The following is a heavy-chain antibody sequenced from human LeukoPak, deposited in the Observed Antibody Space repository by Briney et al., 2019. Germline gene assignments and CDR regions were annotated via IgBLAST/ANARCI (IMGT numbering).Heavy chain of an antibody. CDR2: ISWSSASI. CDR3: VKDDSSGSYFQH. CDR1: GFTFDDHG. D-gene: IGHD3-22*01. J-gene: IGHJ1*01. Sequence: GGSLRLSCEGSGFTFDDHGMHWVRQVPGEGLEWVCGISWSSASIGYAASVKGRFTVSRDNAKNFVYLQMNGLRPEDTALYYCVKDDSSGSYFQHWGQGSLVSVSS. V-gene: IGHV3-9*01.